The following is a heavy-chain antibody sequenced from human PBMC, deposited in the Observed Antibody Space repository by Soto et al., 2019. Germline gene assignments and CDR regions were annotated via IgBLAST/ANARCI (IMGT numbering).Heavy chain of an antibody. J-gene: IGHJ4*02. D-gene: IGHD3-16*01. Sequence: EVQLVESGGDLVQPGGSLRLSCAASGFIFNTYWMSWVRQAPGKGLEWLANIKEDGSENYYVDSIKGRFTISRDNFKNSLYLQLNGLRVEDTAVYYCARGAGIGDYWGQGTLVTVSS. CDR1: GFIFNTYW. CDR2: IKEDGSEN. CDR3: ARGAGIGDY. V-gene: IGHV3-7*04.